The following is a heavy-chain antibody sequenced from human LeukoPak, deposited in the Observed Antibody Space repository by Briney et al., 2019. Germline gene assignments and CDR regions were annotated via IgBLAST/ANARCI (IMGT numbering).Heavy chain of an antibody. V-gene: IGHV3-48*01. J-gene: IGHJ5*02. CDR2: ISSSSSTI. CDR3: ARGNWFDP. Sequence: GGSLRLSCAASGFTFSIYSMNWVRQAPGKGLEWVSYISSSSSTIYYADSVKGRFTISRDNAKNSLYLQMNSLRAEDTAVYYCARGNWFDPWGQGTLVTVSS. CDR1: GFTFSIYS.